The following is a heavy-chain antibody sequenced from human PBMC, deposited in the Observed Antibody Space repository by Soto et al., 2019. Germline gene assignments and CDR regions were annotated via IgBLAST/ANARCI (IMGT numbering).Heavy chain of an antibody. D-gene: IGHD3-3*01. V-gene: IGHV1-8*01. CDR2: MNPNSGNT. CDR3: ARVVSIGFTRTFWDYYYYMDV. CDR1: GYTFTSYD. J-gene: IGHJ6*03. Sequence: ASVKVSCKASGYTFTSYDINWVRQATGQGLEWMGWMNPNSGNTGYAQKFQGRVTMTRNTSISTAYMELSSLRSEDTAVYYCARVVSIGFTRTFWDYYYYMDVWGKGTTVTVSS.